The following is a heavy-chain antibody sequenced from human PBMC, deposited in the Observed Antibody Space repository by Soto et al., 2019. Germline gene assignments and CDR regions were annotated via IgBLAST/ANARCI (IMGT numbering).Heavy chain of an antibody. D-gene: IGHD1-26*01. CDR2: IDSDGNSK. J-gene: IGHJ4*02. CDR1: GFTFSSYW. V-gene: IGHV3-74*03. Sequence: GGSLRLSCAASGFTFSSYWMHWVRQVPGKGLVWVSHIDSDGNSKTYADSVKGRFTISRDNAKSTVYPQMNSLRAEDTAVYYCVRDDVGVGIDYWGLGTLVTVSS. CDR3: VRDDVGVGIDY.